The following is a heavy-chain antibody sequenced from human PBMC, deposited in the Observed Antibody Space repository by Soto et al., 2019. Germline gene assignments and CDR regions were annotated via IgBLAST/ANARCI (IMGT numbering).Heavy chain of an antibody. CDR1: GFTFSGYA. D-gene: IGHD6-13*01. CDR2: IHGGGNSA. CDR3: AKRFGPLVHLGDDY. Sequence: GGSLRLSCAASGFTFSGYAMSWVRQAPGKGLEWVSVIHGGGNSAYYADSVKGRFTISRDNSKNTLYLQMRSLRGEDTAVYYCAKRFGPLVHLGDDYWGQGTLVTVSS. J-gene: IGHJ4*02. V-gene: IGHV3-23*01.